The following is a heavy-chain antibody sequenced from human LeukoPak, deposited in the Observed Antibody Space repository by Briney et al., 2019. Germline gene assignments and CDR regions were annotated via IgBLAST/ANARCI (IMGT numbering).Heavy chain of an antibody. Sequence: GGSLRLSCVASGFTFSNYWMSWVRQAPGKGLERVANINQDGSEKYSVDSVKGRFTLSKDNAKNSLFLQMNSLRADDTAGYYCARDDISGQYYFDSWGQGTLVTVSS. CDR1: GFTFSNYW. J-gene: IGHJ4*02. CDR3: ARDDISGQYYFDS. D-gene: IGHD3-22*01. V-gene: IGHV3-7*01. CDR2: INQDGSEK.